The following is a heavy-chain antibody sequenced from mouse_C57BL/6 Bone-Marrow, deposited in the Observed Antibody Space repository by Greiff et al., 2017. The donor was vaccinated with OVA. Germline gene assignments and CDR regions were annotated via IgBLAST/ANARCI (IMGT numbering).Heavy chain of an antibody. CDR2: INPSSGYT. Sequence: VHLVESGAELARPGASVKMSCKASGYTFTSYTMHWVKQRPGQGLEWIGYINPSSGYTKYNQKFKDKATLTADKSSSTAYMQLSSLTSEDSAVYYCAYSNFWFAYWGQGTLVTVSA. CDR1: GYTFTSYT. CDR3: AYSNFWFAY. J-gene: IGHJ3*01. V-gene: IGHV1-4*01. D-gene: IGHD2-5*01.